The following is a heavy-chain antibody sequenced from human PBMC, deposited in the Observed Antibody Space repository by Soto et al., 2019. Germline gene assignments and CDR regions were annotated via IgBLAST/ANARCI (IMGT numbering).Heavy chain of an antibody. CDR3: ARDPPATRHGMDV. V-gene: IGHV3-53*02. CDR1: GFTVSSNY. J-gene: IGHJ6*02. CDR2: IYSGGST. Sequence: EVQLVETGGGLIQPGGSLRLSCAASGFTVSSNYMSWVRQAPGKGLEWVSVIYSGGSTYYADSVRGRFTSSRDNSKNTRYLQMKSLRAEDTAVYYCARDPPATRHGMDVWGQGTTVTVSS.